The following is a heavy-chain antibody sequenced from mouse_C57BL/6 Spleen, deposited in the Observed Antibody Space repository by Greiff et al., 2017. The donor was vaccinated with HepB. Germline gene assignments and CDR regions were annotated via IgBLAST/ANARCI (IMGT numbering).Heavy chain of an antibody. V-gene: IGHV1-55*01. D-gene: IGHD1-1*02. CDR1: GYTFTSYW. CDR3: AKVGESPFDY. J-gene: IGHJ2*01. CDR2: IYPGSGST. Sequence: QVHVKQPGAELVKPGASVKMSCKASGYTFTSYWITWVKQRPGQGLEWIGDIYPGSGSTNYNEKFKSKATLTVDTSSSIAYMQLSSLTSEDSAVYYCAKVGESPFDYWGQGTTLTVSS.